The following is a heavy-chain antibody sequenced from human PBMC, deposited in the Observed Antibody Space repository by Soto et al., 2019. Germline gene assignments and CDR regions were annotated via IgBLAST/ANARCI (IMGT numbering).Heavy chain of an antibody. V-gene: IGHV3-30-3*01. J-gene: IGHJ4*02. CDR2: ISYDGSNK. Sequence: XGSLRLACSAAGFTLSSYAMHWVRQAPGRGLEWVAVISYDGSNKYYADSVKGRFTISRDNSKNTLYLQMNSLRAEDTAVYYCARDRDRGSYYFDYFDYWGQGTLVTVSS. CDR1: GFTLSSYA. CDR3: ARDRDRGSYYFDYFDY. D-gene: IGHD1-26*01.